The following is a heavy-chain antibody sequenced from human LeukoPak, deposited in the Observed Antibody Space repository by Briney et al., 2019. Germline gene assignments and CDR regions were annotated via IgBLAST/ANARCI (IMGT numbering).Heavy chain of an antibody. D-gene: IGHD4-17*01. J-gene: IGHJ4*02. CDR3: ARIMITVTTSDY. CDR2: IKQDGSEK. CDR1: GFTFRNYW. V-gene: IGHV3-7*05. Sequence: EGSLRLSCAASGFTFRNYWMTWVRQAPGKGLEWVANIKQDGSEKYYVDSVKGRFTISRDNAKNSLYLQMNSLRVEDTAVYYCARIMITVTTSDYWGQGTLVTVSS.